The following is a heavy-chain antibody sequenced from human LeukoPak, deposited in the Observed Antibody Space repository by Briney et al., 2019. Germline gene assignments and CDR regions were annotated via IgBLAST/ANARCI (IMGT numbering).Heavy chain of an antibody. D-gene: IGHD2-8*01. CDR1: GFTFSDHY. V-gene: IGHV3-72*01. CDR3: TRSYARTLCDY. CDR2: CRNKPTGYTT. J-gene: IGHJ4*02. Sequence: PGGSLRLSCAASGFTFSDHYMDWVRQAPGKGLEWLGRCRNKPTGYTTTYATSVKGRFTISRDDSKNSVYLQMNSLKTEDTALYYCTRSYARTLCDYWGQGTLVTVSS.